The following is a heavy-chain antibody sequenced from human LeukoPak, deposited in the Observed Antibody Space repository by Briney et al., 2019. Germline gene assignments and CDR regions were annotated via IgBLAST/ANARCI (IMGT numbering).Heavy chain of an antibody. V-gene: IGHV3-48*03. D-gene: IGHD5-18*01. CDR2: ISTSGACT. CDR1: GFSFSSFE. J-gene: IGHJ4*02. Sequence: GGSLRLSCAASGFSFSSFEMNWVRQAPGKGLEWISYISTSGACTYYADSVRGRFTISRDNAKDSLYLRMDTLRVEDSAVYYCARERGYNYGYSGYYDHWGQGILVSVSS. CDR3: ARERGYNYGYSGYYDH.